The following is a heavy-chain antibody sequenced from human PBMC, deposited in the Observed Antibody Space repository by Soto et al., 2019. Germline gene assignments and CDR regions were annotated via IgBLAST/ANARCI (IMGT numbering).Heavy chain of an antibody. D-gene: IGHD3-10*01. Sequence: SETLSLTCAVYGGSFSGYYWTWIRQPPGTGLEWIGEINHSGSTNYNPSLKSRVTISVDTSKNQFSLKLTSVTAADTAVYYCAREKITCLFDYWGKGTLVTVSS. J-gene: IGHJ4*02. CDR2: INHSGST. V-gene: IGHV4-34*01. CDR1: GGSFSGYY. CDR3: AREKITCLFDY.